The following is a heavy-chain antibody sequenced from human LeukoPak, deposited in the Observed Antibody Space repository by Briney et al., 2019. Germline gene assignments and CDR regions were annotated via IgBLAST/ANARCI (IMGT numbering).Heavy chain of an antibody. CDR2: IHTSGST. Sequence: SETLSLTCSVSGGSLSGYYWTWIRQPAGKGLEWIGRIHTSGSTTYMPSLKSRVSMSIDTSKSQFTLRLRSVTTADMAVYYCARIMSVAAGSGWFDPWGQGILVTVSS. V-gene: IGHV4-4*07. D-gene: IGHD6-19*01. CDR1: GGSLSGYY. J-gene: IGHJ5*02. CDR3: ARIMSVAAGSGWFDP.